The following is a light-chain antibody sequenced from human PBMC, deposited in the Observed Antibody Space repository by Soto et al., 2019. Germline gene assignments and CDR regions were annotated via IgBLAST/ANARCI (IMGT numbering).Light chain of an antibody. CDR2: EIS. J-gene: IGKJ5*01. V-gene: IGKV2-24*01. CDR1: QSLVPSNGDTY. Sequence: VMTQTPLSSPVTLGQPASISCRSSQSLVPSNGDTYLSWLQQRPGQPPRLLIYEISKRFSGVPDRFSGSGAGTDFTLKISKVEAEDVAVYYCMQATQFPITFGQGTRLDIK. CDR3: MQATQFPIT.